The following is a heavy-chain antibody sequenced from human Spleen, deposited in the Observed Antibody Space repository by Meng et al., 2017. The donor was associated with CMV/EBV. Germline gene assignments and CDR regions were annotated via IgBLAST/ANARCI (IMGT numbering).Heavy chain of an antibody. D-gene: IGHD3-3*01. CDR3: AKDDSVTILGVPCSPRDAFDI. V-gene: IGHV3-23*01. J-gene: IGHJ3*02. CDR1: GFTFSNYA. Sequence: GGSLRLSCTASGFTFSNYAMTWVRRAPGKGLEWVSTISGRGTNTYYTDSVKGRFTISRDNAKNTLHLQMNSLTDEDTAVYYCAKDDSVTILGVPCSPRDAFDIWGQGTMVTVSS. CDR2: ISGRGTNT.